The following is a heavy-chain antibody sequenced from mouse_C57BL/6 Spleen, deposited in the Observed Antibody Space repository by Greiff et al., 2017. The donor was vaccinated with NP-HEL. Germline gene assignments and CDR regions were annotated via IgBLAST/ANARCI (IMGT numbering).Heavy chain of an antibody. D-gene: IGHD1-1*01. CDR2: IDPSDSYT. Sequence: QVQLKQPGAELVKPGASVKLSCKASGYTFTSYWMQWVKQRPGQGLEWIGEIDPSDSYTNYNQKFKGKATLTVDTSSSTAYMQLSSLTSEDSAVYYCARSGSSYGYAMDYWGQGTSVTVSS. V-gene: IGHV1-50*01. CDR3: ARSGSSYGYAMDY. CDR1: GYTFTSYW. J-gene: IGHJ4*01.